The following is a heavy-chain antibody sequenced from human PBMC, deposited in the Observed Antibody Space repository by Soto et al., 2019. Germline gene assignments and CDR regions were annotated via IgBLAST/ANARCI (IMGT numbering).Heavy chain of an antibody. J-gene: IGHJ4*02. V-gene: IGHV3-64D*08. Sequence: GGSLRLSCSASGFTFSSYAMHWVRQAPGKGLEYVSAISSNGGSTYYADSVKGRFTISRDNSKNTLYLQMSSLRAEDTAVYYCVKDWRTSYYDFWSGHTFGPFDYWGQGTLVTVSS. D-gene: IGHD3-3*01. CDR2: ISSNGGST. CDR1: GFTFSSYA. CDR3: VKDWRTSYYDFWSGHTFGPFDY.